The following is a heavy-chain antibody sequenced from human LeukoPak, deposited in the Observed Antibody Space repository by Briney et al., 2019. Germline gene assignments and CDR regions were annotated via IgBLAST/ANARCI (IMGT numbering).Heavy chain of an antibody. J-gene: IGHJ4*01. D-gene: IGHD3-22*01. CDR2: IIPILGIA. CDR1: GGTFSSYA. V-gene: IGHV1-69*04. CDR3: ARDYYYDSSGYDY. Sequence: ASVKVSCKASGGTFSSYAISWVRQAPGQGLEWMGRIIPILGIANYAQKFQGRVTITADKSTSTAYMELSSLRSEDTAVYYCARDYYYDSSGYDYWGQEPWSPSPQ.